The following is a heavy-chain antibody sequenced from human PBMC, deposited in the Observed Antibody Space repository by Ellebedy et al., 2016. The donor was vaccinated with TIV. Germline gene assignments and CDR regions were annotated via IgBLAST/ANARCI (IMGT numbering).Heavy chain of an antibody. CDR2: IYYSGST. V-gene: IGHV4-59*12. D-gene: IGHD1-7*01. CDR1: AGSISSYY. Sequence: SETLSLTCTVSAGSISSYYCSRIRQPPGKGLEWIGYIYYSGSTNYNPSLKSRVTTSVDTSKNQFSLKLSSVTAADTAVYYCATTHHPYYFDYWGQGTLVTVSS. CDR3: ATTHHPYYFDY. J-gene: IGHJ4*02.